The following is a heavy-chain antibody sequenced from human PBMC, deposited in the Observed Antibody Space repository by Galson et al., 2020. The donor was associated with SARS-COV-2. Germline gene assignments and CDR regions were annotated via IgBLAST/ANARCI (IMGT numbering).Heavy chain of an antibody. CDR2: ISSSGSTI. CDR1: GFTFSDYY. Sequence: GESLKISCAASGFTFSDYYMSWIRQAPGKGLEWVSYISSSGSTIYYADSVKGRFTISRDNAKNSLYLQMNSLRAEDTDVYYCARSGSPPYYYYYYMDVWGKGTTLTVSS. V-gene: IGHV3-11*01. CDR3: ARSGSPPYYYYYYMDV. D-gene: IGHD1-26*01. J-gene: IGHJ6*03.